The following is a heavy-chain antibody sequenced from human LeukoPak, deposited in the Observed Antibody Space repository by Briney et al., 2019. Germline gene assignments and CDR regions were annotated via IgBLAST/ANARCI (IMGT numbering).Heavy chain of an antibody. D-gene: IGHD3/OR15-3a*01. Sequence: TGGSLRLSCAASGFTFSSYSMNWVRQAPGKGLEGVSSISGSSRYINSADSVKGRFTISRDNSKNTLYLQMNSLRAEDTAVYYCAKVGYGAGTGYYYYMDVWGKGTTVTVSS. CDR3: AKVGYGAGTGYYYYMDV. J-gene: IGHJ6*03. CDR2: ISGSSRYI. V-gene: IGHV3-21*01. CDR1: GFTFSSYS.